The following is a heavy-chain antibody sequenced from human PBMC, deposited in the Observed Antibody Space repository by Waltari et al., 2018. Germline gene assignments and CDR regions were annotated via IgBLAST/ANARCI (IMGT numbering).Heavy chain of an antibody. Sequence: EVQLVASGGGLVQPGGSLRLSCAASGFPFSHYSMNWVRQAPGKGLEWVSYISSSSSTIYYADSVKGRFTISRDNAKNSLYLQMNSLRAEDTAVYYCARGQSGGSLDYWGQGTLVTVSS. CDR1: GFPFSHYS. CDR3: ARGQSGGSLDY. V-gene: IGHV3-48*01. J-gene: IGHJ4*02. CDR2: ISSSSSTI. D-gene: IGHD2-15*01.